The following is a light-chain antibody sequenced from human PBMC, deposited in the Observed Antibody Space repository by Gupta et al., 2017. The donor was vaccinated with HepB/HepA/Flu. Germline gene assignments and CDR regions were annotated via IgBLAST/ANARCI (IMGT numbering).Light chain of an antibody. CDR1: QSVDSN. CDR2: GAS. CDR3: QHYSNRPPLT. V-gene: IGKV3-15*01. J-gene: IGKJ4*01. Sequence: EIVMTQSPATLSVSPGERATLSCRASQSVDSNLAWYQHKPGQAPRLLIYGASTRATGISARFSGSGYGTEFTLTISSRQSEDFAVYYCQHYSNRPPLTFGGGTKVEIK.